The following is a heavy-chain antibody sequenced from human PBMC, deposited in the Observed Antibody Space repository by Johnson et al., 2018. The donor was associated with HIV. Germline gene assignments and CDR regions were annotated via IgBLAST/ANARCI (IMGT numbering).Heavy chain of an antibody. CDR2: INWNGGST. CDR3: ARPDGAVASDFNAFDI. Sequence: VQLVESGGGLVQPGGSLRLSCAASGFTVSSNYMSWVRQAPGKGLEWVSGINWNGGSTGYADSVKGRFTISRDNAKNSLYLQMNSLRADDTALYYCARPDGAVASDFNAFDIWGQGTMVTVSS. J-gene: IGHJ3*02. CDR1: GFTVSSNY. D-gene: IGHD6-19*01. V-gene: IGHV3-20*04.